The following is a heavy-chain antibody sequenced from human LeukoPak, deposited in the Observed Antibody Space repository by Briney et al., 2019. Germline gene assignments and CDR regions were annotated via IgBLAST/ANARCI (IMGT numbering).Heavy chain of an antibody. D-gene: IGHD5-24*01. CDR1: GGSISSSGYY. J-gene: IGHJ4*02. V-gene: IGHV4-39*07. CDR2: IYHSGST. CDR3: ARVSLEMALDY. Sequence: PSETLSLTCTVSGGSISSSGYYWGWIRQPPGKGLEWIGEIYHSGSTNYNPSLKSRVTISVDKSKNQFSLKLSSVTAADTAVYYCARVSLEMALDYWGQGTLVTVSS.